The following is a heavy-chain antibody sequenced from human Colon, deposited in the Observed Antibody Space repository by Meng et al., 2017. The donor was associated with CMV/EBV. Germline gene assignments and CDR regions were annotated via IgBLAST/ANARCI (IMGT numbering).Heavy chain of an antibody. Sequence: SETLSLTCTVSGGSISSYYWSWIRQPPGKGLEWIGNVYSSGITYYNPSLESRVTISVDTSKNQFSLKLKSVTAADTAVYFCARSPRGSINWFDPWGQGTLVTVSS. V-gene: IGHV4-4*08. CDR3: ARSPRGSINWFDP. CDR1: GGSISSYY. D-gene: IGHD2/OR15-2a*01. J-gene: IGHJ5*02. CDR2: VYSSGIT.